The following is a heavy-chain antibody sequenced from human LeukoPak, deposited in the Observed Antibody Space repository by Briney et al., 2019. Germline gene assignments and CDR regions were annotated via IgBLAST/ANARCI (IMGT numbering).Heavy chain of an antibody. D-gene: IGHD3-10*01. CDR3: AKDIATMVRGAVDY. CDR1: GFTFDDYA. V-gene: IGHV3-9*03. CDR2: ISWNSGSI. J-gene: IGHJ4*02. Sequence: QPGGSLRLSCAASGFTFDDYAMHWVRQAPGKGLEWVSGISWNSGSIGYADSVKGRFTISRDNAKNSLYLQMNSLRAEDMALYYYAKDIATMVRGAVDYWGQGTLVTVSS.